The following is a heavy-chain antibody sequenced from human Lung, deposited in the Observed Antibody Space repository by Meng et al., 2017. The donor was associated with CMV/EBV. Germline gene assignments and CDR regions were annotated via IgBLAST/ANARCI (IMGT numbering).Heavy chain of an antibody. CDR1: GFSLSTSEVG. CDR3: ALFTRSWFDP. V-gene: IGHV2-5*02. J-gene: IGHJ5*02. D-gene: IGHD2-2*01. Sequence: IPLKASAPTPVKPTQTLTLTCTFSGFSLSTSEVGVGWIRQPPGKALEWLAVIYWDDDKRYSPSLKSRLTITKDTSKNQVVLTLTNMDPVDTATYYCALFTRSWFDPWGQGTLVTVSS. CDR2: IYWDDDK.